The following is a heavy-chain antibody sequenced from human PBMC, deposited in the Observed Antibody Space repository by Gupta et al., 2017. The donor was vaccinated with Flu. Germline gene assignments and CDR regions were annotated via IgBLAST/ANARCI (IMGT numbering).Heavy chain of an antibody. V-gene: IGHV4-34*01. J-gene: IGHJ4*02. CDR1: GGSFSGYY. CDR3: ARGSVDTAMVTIWGAVEYFDY. CDR2: INHSGST. D-gene: IGHD5-18*01. Sequence: QVQLQQWGAGLLKPSETLSLTCAVYGGSFSGYYWSWIRQPPGKGLEWIGEINHSGSTNYNPSLKSRVTISVDTSKNQFSLKLSSVTAADTAVYYCARGSVDTAMVTIWGAVEYFDYWGQGTLVTVSS.